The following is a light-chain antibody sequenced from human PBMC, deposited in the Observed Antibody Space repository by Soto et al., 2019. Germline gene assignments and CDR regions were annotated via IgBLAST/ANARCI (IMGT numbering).Light chain of an antibody. CDR2: AAS. CDR1: QSVSSSY. V-gene: IGKV3-20*01. Sequence: EIVLTQSPGTLSLSPGERATLSCRASQSVSSSYLAWYQQKPGQAPRPLIYAASSRATGTPDRFSGSGSGTEFTLIISRLEPEDFAVYYCQQYGSSVLTFGGGTKVEIK. CDR3: QQYGSSVLT. J-gene: IGKJ4*01.